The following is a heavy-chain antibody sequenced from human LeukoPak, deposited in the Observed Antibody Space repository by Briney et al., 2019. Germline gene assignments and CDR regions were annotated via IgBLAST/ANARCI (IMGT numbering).Heavy chain of an antibody. D-gene: IGHD5-18*01. CDR3: ARALSAMVPDY. J-gene: IGHJ4*02. V-gene: IGHV3-30*03. CDR2: ISYDGSNK. CDR1: GFTFSSYG. Sequence: GGSLRLSCAASGFTFSSYGMHWVRPAPGKGLDWVAVISYDGSNKNYGDSVKGRFTISRDNSKNTLYLQINSLRAEDTAVYYCARALSAMVPDYWGQGTLLTVS.